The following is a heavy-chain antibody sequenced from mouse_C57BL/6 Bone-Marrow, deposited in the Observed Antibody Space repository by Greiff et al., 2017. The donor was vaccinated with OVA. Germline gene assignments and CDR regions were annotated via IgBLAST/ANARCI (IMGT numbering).Heavy chain of an antibody. V-gene: IGHV5-17*01. J-gene: IGHJ1*03. CDR3: ARRVYGSSWYFDV. CDR1: GFTFSDYG. D-gene: IGHD1-1*01. Sequence: EVKLMESGGGLVKPGGSLTLSCAASGFTFSDYGMHWVRQAPEKGLEWVAYISSGSSTIYYADTVKGRFTISRDNAKNTLFLQMTSLRSEDTAMYYWARRVYGSSWYFDVWGTGTTVTVSS. CDR2: ISSGSSTI.